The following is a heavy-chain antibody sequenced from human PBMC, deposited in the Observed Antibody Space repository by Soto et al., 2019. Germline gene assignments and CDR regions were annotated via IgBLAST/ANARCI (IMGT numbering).Heavy chain of an antibody. V-gene: IGHV1-18*01. D-gene: IGHD1-26*01. J-gene: IGHJ5*02. Sequence: QVQLVQSGGEVKKPGASVKVSCKASGYTFTSYGISWVRQPPGQGLEWMGRISAYNGNTNYAQKLQGRVTMTTDTSTSADYMALRSLRSDDTAVYYCARVVGALGDRFDPWGQGTRVTVSS. CDR3: ARVVGALGDRFDP. CDR2: ISAYNGNT. CDR1: GYTFTSYG.